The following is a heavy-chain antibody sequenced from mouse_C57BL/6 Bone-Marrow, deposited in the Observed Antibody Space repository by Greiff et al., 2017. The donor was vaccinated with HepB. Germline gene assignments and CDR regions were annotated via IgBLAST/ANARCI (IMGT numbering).Heavy chain of an antibody. Sequence: GGLVQPKGSLKLSCAASGFSFNTYAMNWVRQAPGKGLEWVARIRSKSNNYATYYADSVKDRFTISRDDSESMLYLQMNNLKTEDTAMYYCVRRITTVGRRTYYAMDYWGQGTSVTVSS. CDR2: IRSKSNNYAT. CDR3: VRRITTVGRRTYYAMDY. V-gene: IGHV10-1*01. J-gene: IGHJ4*01. CDR1: GFSFNTYA. D-gene: IGHD1-1*01.